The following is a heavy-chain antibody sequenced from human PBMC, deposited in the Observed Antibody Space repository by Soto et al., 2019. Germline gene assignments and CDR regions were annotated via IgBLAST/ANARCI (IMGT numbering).Heavy chain of an antibody. Sequence: PGGSLRLSCAASGFTFSGSAMHWVRQASGKGLEWVGRIRSKANSYATSYAASVKGRFTISRDNSKNTLYLQMNSLRAEDTAVYYCAKDPSYYYGSGSYQRSYPTKGTDYYYYYMDVWGKGTTVTVSS. D-gene: IGHD3-10*01. CDR1: GFTFSGSA. J-gene: IGHJ6*03. V-gene: IGHV3-73*01. CDR2: IRSKANSYAT. CDR3: AKDPSYYYGSGSYQRSYPTKGTDYYYYYMDV.